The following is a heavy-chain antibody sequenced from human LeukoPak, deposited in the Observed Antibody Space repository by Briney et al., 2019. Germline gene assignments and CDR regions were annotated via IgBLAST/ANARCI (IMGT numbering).Heavy chain of an antibody. D-gene: IGHD3-10*01. Sequence: SVKVSCKASGGTFSSYAISWVRQAPGQGLEWMGGIIPIFGTANYAQKFQGRVTITADESTSTAYMELSSLRSEDTAVYYCASESATRLWFGELLGNWFDPWGQGTLVTVSS. CDR2: IIPIFGTA. V-gene: IGHV1-69*13. CDR3: ASESATRLWFGELLGNWFDP. J-gene: IGHJ5*02. CDR1: GGTFSSYA.